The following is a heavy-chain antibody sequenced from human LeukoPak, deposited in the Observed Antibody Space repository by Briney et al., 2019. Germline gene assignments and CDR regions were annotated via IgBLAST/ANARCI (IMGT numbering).Heavy chain of an antibody. J-gene: IGHJ4*02. V-gene: IGHV3-21*01. D-gene: IGHD4-17*01. Sequence: GGSLRLSCGGSGFTFSSYTMNWVRQAPGKGLEWVASISSSATYIYYADSVRGRFTISRDDAKKSEFLHMNSLRAEDTAVYFCATWDDYGDFVAFEYWGQGTLVTVSS. CDR3: ATWDDYGDFVAFEY. CDR1: GFTFSSYT. CDR2: ISSSATYI.